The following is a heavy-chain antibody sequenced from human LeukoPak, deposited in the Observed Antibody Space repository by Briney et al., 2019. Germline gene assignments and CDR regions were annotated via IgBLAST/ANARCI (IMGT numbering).Heavy chain of an antibody. CDR2: IYYSGST. D-gene: IGHD3-10*01. V-gene: IGHV4-31*03. CDR3: ARSYYGSGGDY. J-gene: IGHJ4*02. CDR1: GGSISSGGYY. Sequence: PSESLSLACTVSGGSISSGGYYWSWIRQPPGKGLEWIGYIYYSGSTYYNPSLKSRVTISVDTSKNQFSLKLSSVTAADTAVYYCARSYYGSGGDYWGQGTLVTVSS.